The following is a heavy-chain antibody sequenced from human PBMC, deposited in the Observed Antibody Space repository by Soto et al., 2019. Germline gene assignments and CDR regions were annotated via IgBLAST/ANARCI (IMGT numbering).Heavy chain of an antibody. J-gene: IGHJ6*02. CDR3: ARDRGYDAHDYYYNAMDV. V-gene: IGHV3-21*01. CDR1: GFTFRTYT. Sequence: GGALRLSCISSGFTFRTYTMNWVRQAPGKGLEWVSGIRGFSPYTFYAESVKGRFTISRDNAKNSLYLQMNSLRAEDTAVYYCARDRGYDAHDYYYNAMDVWGQGTTVTVSS. D-gene: IGHD3-10*01. CDR2: IRGFSPYT.